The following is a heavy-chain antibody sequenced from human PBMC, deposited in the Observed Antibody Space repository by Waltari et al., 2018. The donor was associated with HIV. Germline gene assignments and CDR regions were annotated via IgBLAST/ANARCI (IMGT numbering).Heavy chain of an antibody. Sequence: QVQLVQSGAEVKKPGSSVKVSCKASGGTFSSYAISWVRQPPGPGLEWMGGIIPIFGTANYAQKFQGRVTITADKSTSTAYMELSSLRSEDTAVYYCARLVGATSEGYYYYGMDVWGQGTTVTVSS. CDR2: IIPIFGTA. V-gene: IGHV1-69*06. J-gene: IGHJ6*02. CDR3: ARLVGATSEGYYYYGMDV. CDR1: GGTFSSYA. D-gene: IGHD1-26*01.